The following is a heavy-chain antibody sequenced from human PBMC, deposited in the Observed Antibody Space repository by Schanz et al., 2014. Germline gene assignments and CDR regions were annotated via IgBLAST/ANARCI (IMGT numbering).Heavy chain of an antibody. CDR1: GYTFTGYY. Sequence: QVQVIQSGPEVKKPGASVKVSCKASGYTFTGYYIHWVRQAPGQGLEWMGWINTNTGNPTYAQAFTGRFLFSLDTSVNTAYLQISSLEADDTAVYYCARRGIRGVFSSFDYWGLGTLVTVSS. V-gene: IGHV7-4-1*02. CDR3: ARRGIRGVFSSFDY. J-gene: IGHJ4*02. CDR2: INTNTGNP. D-gene: IGHD3-10*01.